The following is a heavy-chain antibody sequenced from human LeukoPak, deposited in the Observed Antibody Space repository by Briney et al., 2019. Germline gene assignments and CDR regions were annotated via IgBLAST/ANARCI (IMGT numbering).Heavy chain of an antibody. CDR1: GGSISSSSYY. J-gene: IGHJ4*02. D-gene: IGHD5-18*01. CDR2: IYYSGST. CDR3: ARGGRVQLWLGRYFDY. Sequence: SETLSLTCTVSGGSISSSSYYWGWIRQPPGKGLEWIGSIYYSGSTYYNPSLKSRVTISVDTSKNQFSLKLSSVTAADTAVYYCARGGRVQLWLGRYFDYWGQGTLVTVSS. V-gene: IGHV4-39*07.